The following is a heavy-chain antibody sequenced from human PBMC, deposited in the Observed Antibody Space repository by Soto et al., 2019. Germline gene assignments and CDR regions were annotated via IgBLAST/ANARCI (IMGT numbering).Heavy chain of an antibody. V-gene: IGHV4-59*01. D-gene: IGHD1-7*01. CDR1: GGSIRSYY. J-gene: IGHJ3*02. Sequence: QVQLQESGPGLVKPSETLSLTCTVSGGSIRSYYWSWIRQPPGKGLEWIGYIYYSGSTNYNPSLKSRITISVDTSKNLFSLKLSSVTAADTAVYYCARNYGQAFDIWGQGTMVTVSS. CDR3: ARNYGQAFDI. CDR2: IYYSGST.